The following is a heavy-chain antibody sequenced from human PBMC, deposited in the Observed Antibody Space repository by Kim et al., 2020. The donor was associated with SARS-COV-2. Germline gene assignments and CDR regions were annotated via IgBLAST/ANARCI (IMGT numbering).Heavy chain of an antibody. V-gene: IGHV3-23*01. D-gene: IGHD3-10*01. Sequence: GGSLRLSCAASGFTFSSYAMSWVRQAPGKGLEWVSAISGSGGSTYYADSVKGRFTISRDNSKNTLYLQMNSLRAEDTAVYYCAKGALLWFGESIPGFDPWGQGTLVTVSS. CDR1: GFTFSSYA. CDR2: ISGSGGST. J-gene: IGHJ5*02. CDR3: AKGALLWFGESIPGFDP.